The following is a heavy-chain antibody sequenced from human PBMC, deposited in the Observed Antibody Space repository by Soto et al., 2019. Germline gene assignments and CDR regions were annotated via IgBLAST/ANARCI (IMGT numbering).Heavy chain of an antibody. D-gene: IGHD3-3*01. CDR2: MNPNSGNT. CDR1: GYTFTSYD. Sequence: ASVKVSCKASGYTFTSYDINWVRQATGQGLEWMGWMNPNSGNTGYAQKFQGRVTMTRNTSISTAYMELSSLRSEDTAVYYCARGSWVLRFLGWLPLDYWGQGTLVTVSS. J-gene: IGHJ4*02. V-gene: IGHV1-8*01. CDR3: ARGSWVLRFLGWLPLDY.